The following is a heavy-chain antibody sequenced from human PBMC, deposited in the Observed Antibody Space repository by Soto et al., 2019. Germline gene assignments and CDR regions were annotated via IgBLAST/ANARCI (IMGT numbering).Heavy chain of an antibody. J-gene: IGHJ4*02. CDR3: ARTYYDILTGYYRYYFDY. V-gene: IGHV3-30-3*01. Sequence: QVQLVESGGGVVQPGWSLRLSCAASGFTFSSYAMHWVRQAPGKGLEWVAVISYDGSNKYYADSVKGRFTISRDNSKNTLYLQMNSLRAEDTAVYYCARTYYDILTGYYRYYFDYWGQGTLVTVSS. CDR1: GFTFSSYA. CDR2: ISYDGSNK. D-gene: IGHD3-9*01.